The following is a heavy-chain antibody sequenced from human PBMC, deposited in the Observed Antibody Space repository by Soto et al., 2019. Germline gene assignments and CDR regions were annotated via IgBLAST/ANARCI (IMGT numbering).Heavy chain of an antibody. Sequence: EVRLLESGGGLVQPGGSLRLSCAASGFTFSSYAMSWVRQAPGKGLEWVSVISGSSDNTDYADSVKGRFTISRDNSKNTLYLQMNSLRTEDSAVYYCVKREQRWVPFTVPVAWGKGTLVTVSS. CDR2: ISGSSDNT. CDR1: GFTFSSYA. J-gene: IGHJ5*02. D-gene: IGHD1-26*01. V-gene: IGHV3-23*01. CDR3: VKREQRWVPFTVPVA.